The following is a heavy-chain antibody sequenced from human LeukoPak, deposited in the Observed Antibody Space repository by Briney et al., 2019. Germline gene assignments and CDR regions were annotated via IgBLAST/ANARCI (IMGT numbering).Heavy chain of an antibody. CDR3: ASGRSYYDFWSGPPPWYFDY. CDR1: GGSISSSYYY. Sequence: SETLSLTCTVSGGSISSSYYYWGWIRQPPGRGLEWIGSIYSSGSTYYNPSLKSRVTISVDTSKNQFSLKLSSVTAADTAVYYCASGRSYYDFWSGPPPWYFDYWGQGTLVTVSS. V-gene: IGHV4-39*07. J-gene: IGHJ4*02. D-gene: IGHD3-3*01. CDR2: IYSSGST.